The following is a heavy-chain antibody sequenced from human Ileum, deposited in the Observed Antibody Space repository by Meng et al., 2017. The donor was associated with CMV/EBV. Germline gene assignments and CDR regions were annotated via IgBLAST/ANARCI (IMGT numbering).Heavy chain of an antibody. Sequence: LTGTVSRGSNSSGGCCWSWIRQHPGKGLECIGYIYYGECTYYNPSLRSRVMISVGPSKNRFSLKLSSVTAADTAVYDCARAQPALDYWGQGTLVTVSS. V-gene: IGHV4-31*03. J-gene: IGHJ4*02. CDR1: RGSNSSGGCC. D-gene: IGHD2-2*01. CDR2: IYYGECT. CDR3: ARAQPALDY.